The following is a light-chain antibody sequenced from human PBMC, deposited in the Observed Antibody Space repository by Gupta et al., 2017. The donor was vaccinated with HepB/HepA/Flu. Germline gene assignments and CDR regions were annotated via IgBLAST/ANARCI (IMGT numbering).Light chain of an antibody. J-gene: IGLJ3*02. CDR3: CSYAAYNTWV. Sequence: SALTQPRSVSASPGQAVTISCTTTSSYVATYNCVSWNQQHPGKVPMLMIYDVTKRPSGVPDRFSGSKSGNTASLTISGLQAEDEAEYYCCSYAAYNTWVFGGGTKVTVL. V-gene: IGLV2-11*01. CDR2: DVT. CDR1: SSYVATYNC.